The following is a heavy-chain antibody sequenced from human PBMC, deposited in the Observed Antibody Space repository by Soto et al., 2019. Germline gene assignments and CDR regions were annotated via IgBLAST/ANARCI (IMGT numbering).Heavy chain of an antibody. CDR1: GFSVTNNY. CDR3: ARGRGSTGYLGREHYFDY. J-gene: IGHJ4*02. D-gene: IGHD3-16*01. Sequence: EVQMVESGGGVVQPGGSLRLSCAASGFSVTNNYMNWVRQAPRKGLEWVSIIDIGGNTYYADSVKDRFTISRDDSKNTLYLQMDSLRPEDTAVYFCARGRGSTGYLGREHYFDYWGQGTLVTVSP. V-gene: IGHV3-66*01. CDR2: IDIGGNT.